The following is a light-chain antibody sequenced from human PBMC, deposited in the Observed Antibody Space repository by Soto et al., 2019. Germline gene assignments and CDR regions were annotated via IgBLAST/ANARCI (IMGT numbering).Light chain of an antibody. CDR3: EAWDDSLNGYV. J-gene: IGLJ1*01. CDR1: NSNIGTNP. CDR2: GNN. V-gene: IGLV1-44*01. Sequence: QSVLTQPPSASGTPGQTVTMSCSGSNSNIGTNPVNWYQQFPGTAPTVLIFGNNQRPSGVPDRFSGSKSGTSASLAMSGLQSEDEADYFCEAWDDSLNGYVCGTGTKVTVL.